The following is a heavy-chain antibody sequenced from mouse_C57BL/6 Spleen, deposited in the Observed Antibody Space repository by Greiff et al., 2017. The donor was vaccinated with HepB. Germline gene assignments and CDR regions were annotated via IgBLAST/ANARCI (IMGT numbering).Heavy chain of an antibody. J-gene: IGHJ4*01. CDR2: ISSGSSTI. D-gene: IGHD4-1*02. CDR1: GFTFSDYG. Sequence: EVQLVESGGGLVKPGGSLKLSCAASGFTFSDYGMHWVRQAPEKGLEWVAYISSGSSTIYYADTVKGRFTISRDNAKNTLFLQMTSLRSEDTAMYYCAVNWVYYSMDYWGQGTSVTVSS. V-gene: IGHV5-17*01. CDR3: AVNWVYYSMDY.